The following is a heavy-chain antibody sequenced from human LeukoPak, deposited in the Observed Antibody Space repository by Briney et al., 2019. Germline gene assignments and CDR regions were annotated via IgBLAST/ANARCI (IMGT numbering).Heavy chain of an antibody. CDR2: IKSKADGGAT. Sequence: NPGGSLRLSCAASGFTFTNAWMSWVRQAPGKGLEWVGRIKSKADGGATDYAALVKGRFTISRDDSKNTLYLQMNSLKTEDTAVYYCTSGGDCSRTRCYTDWGQGTLVTVSS. CDR1: GFTFTNAW. D-gene: IGHD2-2*02. V-gene: IGHV3-15*01. CDR3: TSGGDCSRTRCYTD. J-gene: IGHJ4*02.